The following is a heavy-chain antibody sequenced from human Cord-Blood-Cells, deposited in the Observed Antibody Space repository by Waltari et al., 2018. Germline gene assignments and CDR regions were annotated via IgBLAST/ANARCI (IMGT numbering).Heavy chain of an antibody. V-gene: IGHV3-64*02. CDR2: ISSNGGST. Sequence: EVQLVESGEGLVQPGGSLRLSCAASGFTFSSYAMHWVSQAPGEGMEYMSAISSNGGSTYYADSVKCRFTISRDNSKNTLYLQMGSLRAEDMAVYYCARERGVGYFDLWGRGTLVTVSS. CDR3: ARERGVGYFDL. CDR1: GFTFSSYA. D-gene: IGHD2-15*01. J-gene: IGHJ2*01.